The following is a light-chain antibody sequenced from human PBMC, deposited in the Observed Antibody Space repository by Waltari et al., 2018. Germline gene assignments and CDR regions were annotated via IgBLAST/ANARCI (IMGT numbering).Light chain of an antibody. V-gene: IGKV1-33*01. CDR2: DAS. Sequence: DIQMTQSPSSLSVCVGDRVTITCQASQGIVYFLNWYQHKPGKAPKLLIYDASNLETGVPSRFSGSGSGTDFTFTITSLQPEDIATYYCQQYHNFPLTFGQGTRLEIK. CDR1: QGIVYF. CDR3: QQYHNFPLT. J-gene: IGKJ5*01.